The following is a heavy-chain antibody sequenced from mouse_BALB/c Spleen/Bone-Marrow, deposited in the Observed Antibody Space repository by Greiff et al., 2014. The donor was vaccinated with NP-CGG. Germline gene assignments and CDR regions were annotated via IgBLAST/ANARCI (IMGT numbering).Heavy chain of an antibody. V-gene: IGHV1S34*01. CDR3: ARSEGIYYYGSSYAMDY. D-gene: IGHD1-1*01. Sequence: LVKTGASVKISCKASDYSFTDYYMHWVKQTHGKSLEWIGYISCYNGATSYNQKFKGKATFTVDTSSSTAYMQLSSPTSEDSAVYYCARSEGIYYYGSSYAMDYWGQGTSVTVSS. J-gene: IGHJ4*01. CDR2: ISCYNGAT. CDR1: DYSFTDYY.